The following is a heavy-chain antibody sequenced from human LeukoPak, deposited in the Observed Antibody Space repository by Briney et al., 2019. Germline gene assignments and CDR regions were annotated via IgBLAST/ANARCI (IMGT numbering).Heavy chain of an antibody. CDR3: ASGTLLDY. CDR2: IYYGGST. D-gene: IGHD3-10*01. Sequence: SETLSLTCTVPGGSISSYYWSWTRQPPGKGLEWIGFIYYGGSTNYNPSLKSRVTISVDTSKNHFSLKLSSVTAADTAVYYCASGTLLDYWGQGTLVTVSS. CDR1: GGSISSYY. J-gene: IGHJ4*02. V-gene: IGHV4-59*01.